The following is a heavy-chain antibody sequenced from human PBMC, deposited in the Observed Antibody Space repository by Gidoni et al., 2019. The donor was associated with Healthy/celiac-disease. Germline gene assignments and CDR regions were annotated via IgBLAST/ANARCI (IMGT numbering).Heavy chain of an antibody. D-gene: IGHD3-22*01. J-gene: IGHJ4*02. CDR1: GGSISSGGYS. Sequence: QLQLQESGSGLVKPSQTLSLTCAVSGGSISSGGYSWSWIRQPPGKGLEWSGYIYHSGSTYYNPSLKSRVTISVDRSKNQFSLKLSSVTAADTAVYYCARSGEYYYDSSGYLRGYYFDYWGQGTLVTVSS. CDR3: ARSGEYYYDSSGYLRGYYFDY. CDR2: IYHSGST. V-gene: IGHV4-30-2*01.